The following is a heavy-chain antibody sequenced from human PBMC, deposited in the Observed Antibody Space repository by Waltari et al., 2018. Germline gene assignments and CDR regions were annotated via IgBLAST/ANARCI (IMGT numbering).Heavy chain of an antibody. CDR3: ARDLVGSGWSIDY. V-gene: IGHV1-2*06. J-gene: IGHJ4*02. CDR2: ITPHTGGT. Sequence: QVQLVQSGAEVKEPGASEKVSSKASGYTFTRHYIHWVRQAPGQGLEWMGRITPHTGGTYYSQKFQGRVTMTRDMSITTAYMEVSSLRSDDTAVYYCARDLVGSGWSIDYWGQGTLVTVSS. CDR1: GYTFTRHY. D-gene: IGHD6-19*01.